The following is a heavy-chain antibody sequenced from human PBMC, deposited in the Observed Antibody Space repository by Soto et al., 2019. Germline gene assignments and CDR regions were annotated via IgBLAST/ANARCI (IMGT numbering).Heavy chain of an antibody. V-gene: IGHV4-31*03. CDR2: ISSSGST. Sequence: PSETLSLTCTVSGDSIGGVGYWSWIRQFPGRGLEWIGCISSSGSTYYNPALNNRISLSLDTSQNQFSLKLLSVTAADTAIYYCARSGVTGIVIPSHWFDPWGQGNPVTVSS. D-gene: IGHD2-21*02. CDR3: ARSGVTGIVIPSHWFDP. CDR1: GDSIGGVGY. J-gene: IGHJ5*02.